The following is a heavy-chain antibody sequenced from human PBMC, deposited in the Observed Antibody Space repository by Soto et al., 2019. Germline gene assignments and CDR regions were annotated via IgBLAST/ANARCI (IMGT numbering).Heavy chain of an antibody. CDR1: GFTFSSYG. J-gene: IGHJ3*02. V-gene: IGHV3-33*08. CDR2: VFYSGSNK. D-gene: IGHD2-2*01. CDR3: AREGNVVVPAAMRAFDI. Sequence: GGSLRLSCAASGFTFSSYGMHWVRQAPGKGGVEWAVVFYSGSNKYYADSVKGRFTISRDNSKNTLYLQMNSLRAEDTAVYYCAREGNVVVPAAMRAFDIWGQGTMVTVSS.